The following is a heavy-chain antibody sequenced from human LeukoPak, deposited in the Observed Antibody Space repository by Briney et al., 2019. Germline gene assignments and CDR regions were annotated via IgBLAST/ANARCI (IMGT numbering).Heavy chain of an antibody. CDR1: GFTFSSYW. Sequence: GGSLRLSCAASGFTFSSYWMHWVRQAPGKGLVWVSRINSDGSSTSYADSVKGRFTISRDNAKNSLHLQMNTLRAEDTAVYYCARERDGRFFDYWGQETLVTVSS. J-gene: IGHJ4*02. V-gene: IGHV3-74*01. CDR2: INSDGSST. CDR3: ARERDGRFFDY. D-gene: IGHD5-24*01.